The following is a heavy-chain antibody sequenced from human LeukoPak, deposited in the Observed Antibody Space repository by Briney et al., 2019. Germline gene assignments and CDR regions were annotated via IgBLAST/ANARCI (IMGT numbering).Heavy chain of an antibody. CDR2: ISYDGSNK. D-gene: IGHD6-19*01. CDR3: ARDRLDFEFDAFDI. V-gene: IGHV3-30-3*01. J-gene: IGHJ3*02. Sequence: GGSLRLSCAASGFTFSSYAMHWVRQAPGKGLEWVAVISYDGSNKYYADSVKGRFTISRDNSKNTLYPQMNSLRAEDTAVYYCARDRLDFEFDAFDIWGQGTMVTVSS. CDR1: GFTFSSYA.